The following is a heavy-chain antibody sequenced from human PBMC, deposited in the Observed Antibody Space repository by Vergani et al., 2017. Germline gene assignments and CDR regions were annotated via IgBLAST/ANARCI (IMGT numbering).Heavy chain of an antibody. CDR3: AKSSPSIPAWAGYFDL. CDR1: GFTFSSYA. V-gene: IGHV3-23*01. J-gene: IGHJ2*01. CDR2: ISGSGGST. Sequence: EVQLLESGGGLVQPGGSLRLSCAASGFTFSSYAMSWVRQAPGKGLEWVSAISGSGGSTYYADSVKGRFTMSRDNSKNTLYLQMNSLRAEDTAVYYCAKSSPSIPAWAGYFDLWGRGTLVTVSS. D-gene: IGHD3-3*02.